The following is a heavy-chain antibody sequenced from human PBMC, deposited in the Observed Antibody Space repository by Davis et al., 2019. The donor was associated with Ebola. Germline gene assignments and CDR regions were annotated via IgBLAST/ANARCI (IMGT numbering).Heavy chain of an antibody. V-gene: IGHV3-23*01. J-gene: IGHJ4*02. CDR3: ANEYLYGDPHDY. Sequence: GESLKISCAASGFTFSSYAMSWVRQAPGKGLEWVSAISGSGGSTYYADSVKGRFTISRDNSKNTLYLQMNSLRAEDTAVYYCANEYLYGDPHDYWGQGTLVTVSS. D-gene: IGHD4-17*01. CDR1: GFTFSSYA. CDR2: ISGSGGST.